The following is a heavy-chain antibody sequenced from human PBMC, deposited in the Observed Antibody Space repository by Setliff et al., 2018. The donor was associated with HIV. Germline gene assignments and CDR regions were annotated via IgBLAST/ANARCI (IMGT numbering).Heavy chain of an antibody. CDR1: GGSISSSTYY. D-gene: IGHD2-15*01. CDR2: IHFSGST. J-gene: IGHJ4*02. CDR3: ASQYCSAGSCYSDY. Sequence: SETLSLTCTVSGGSISSSTYYWGWIRQPPGKGLEWIGNIHFSGSTYYNPSLKSRVTVSVDPSKNQFSLKLSSVTAADTAVYYCASQYCSAGSCYSDYWGQGTLVTVSS. V-gene: IGHV4-39*01.